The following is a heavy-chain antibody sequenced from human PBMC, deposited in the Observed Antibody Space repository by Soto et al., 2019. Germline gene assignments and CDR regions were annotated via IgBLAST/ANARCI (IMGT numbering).Heavy chain of an antibody. CDR3: AREGGYYDSSGYYYSVGAFDI. CDR1: GGSISSGDYY. Sequence: QVQLQESGPGLVKPSQTLSLTCTVSGGSISSGDYYWSWIRQPPGKGLEWIGYIYYSGSTYYNPSLKSRVTISVDTSMNQFSLKLSSVTAADTAVYYCAREGGYYDSSGYYYSVGAFDIWGQGTMVTVSS. D-gene: IGHD3-22*01. V-gene: IGHV4-30-4*01. J-gene: IGHJ3*02. CDR2: IYYSGST.